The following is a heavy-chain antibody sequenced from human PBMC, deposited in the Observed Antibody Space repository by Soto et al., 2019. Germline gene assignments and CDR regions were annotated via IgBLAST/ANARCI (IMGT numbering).Heavy chain of an antibody. Sequence: GWSLRLSCAASGFTFSSYAMHWVRQAPCKVLEWVAVISYDGSNKYYADSVKGRFTISRDNSKNTLYLQMNSLRAEDTAVYYCANPYCGGDCYSGFQHWGQGTLVTVSS. CDR3: ANPYCGGDCYSGFQH. V-gene: IGHV3-30-3*01. CDR1: GFTFSSYA. D-gene: IGHD2-21*02. CDR2: ISYDGSNK. J-gene: IGHJ1*01.